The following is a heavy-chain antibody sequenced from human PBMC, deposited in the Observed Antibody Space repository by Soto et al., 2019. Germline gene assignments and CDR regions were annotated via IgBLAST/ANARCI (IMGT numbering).Heavy chain of an antibody. J-gene: IGHJ4*02. CDR1: GFTVSSNY. CDR2: IYSGGST. Sequence: GGSLRLSCAASGFTVSSNYMSWVRQAPGKGLEWVSVIYSGGSTYYADSVKGGFTISRDNSKNTRYLQMNSLRAEDTAVYYCARASGTYYYGSGIGYFDYWGQGTLVTVSS. D-gene: IGHD3-10*01. V-gene: IGHV3-53*01. CDR3: ARASGTYYYGSGIGYFDY.